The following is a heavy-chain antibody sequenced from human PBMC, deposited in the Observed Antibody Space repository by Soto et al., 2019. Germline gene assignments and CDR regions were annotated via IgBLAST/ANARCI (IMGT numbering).Heavy chain of an antibody. D-gene: IGHD7-27*01. CDR1: GDSVSSKSAA. Sequence: SQTLSLTCAISGDSVSSKSAAWHWIRQSPSRGLEWLGRTYYRSKWSSNYAVSVKSRITINPDTSKNQFSLQLRSVTPDDTAMYYCARTGDYLAEYWGKGNRGSVSS. CDR3: ARTGDYLAEY. V-gene: IGHV6-1*01. CDR2: TYYRSKWSS. J-gene: IGHJ4*02.